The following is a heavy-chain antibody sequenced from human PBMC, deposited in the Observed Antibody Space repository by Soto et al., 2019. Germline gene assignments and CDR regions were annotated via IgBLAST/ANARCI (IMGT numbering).Heavy chain of an antibody. J-gene: IGHJ4*02. Sequence: GGSLRLSCAASGFTFSSYEMNWVRQAPGKGLEWVSYISSSGSTIYYADSVKGRFTISRDNDKNSLYLQLNSLRAEDTAVYYCARGASRIGYSSSWYRPPVYFDYWGQGTLVTVSS. V-gene: IGHV3-48*03. CDR3: ARGASRIGYSSSWYRPPVYFDY. CDR1: GFTFSSYE. CDR2: ISSSGSTI. D-gene: IGHD6-13*01.